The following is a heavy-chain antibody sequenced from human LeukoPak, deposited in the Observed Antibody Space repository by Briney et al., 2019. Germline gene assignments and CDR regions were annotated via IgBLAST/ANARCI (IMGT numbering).Heavy chain of an antibody. D-gene: IGHD3-22*01. Sequence: GGSLRLSCAASGFTFSSYAMHWVRQAPGKGLEYVSAISSNGGSTYYANSVKGRFTISRDNSKNTLYLQMGSLRAEDMAVYYCARVQYYYDGSGSYYFDYWGQGTLVTVSS. V-gene: IGHV3-64*01. CDR2: ISSNGGST. J-gene: IGHJ4*02. CDR3: ARVQYYYDGSGSYYFDY. CDR1: GFTFSSYA.